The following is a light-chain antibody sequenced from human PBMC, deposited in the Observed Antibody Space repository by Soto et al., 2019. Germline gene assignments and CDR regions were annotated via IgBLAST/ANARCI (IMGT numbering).Light chain of an antibody. CDR2: DVS. CDR3: CSYAGSSWV. V-gene: IGLV2-11*01. Sequence: QSALTQPRSVSGSPGQSVTISCIGTSSDVGDYNYVSWYQQHPGKAPTLMVYDVSKRPSGVPGRISGSKSGNTASLTISGLQAEDEADYYCCSYAGSSWVFGGGTKLTVL. J-gene: IGLJ3*02. CDR1: SSDVGDYNY.